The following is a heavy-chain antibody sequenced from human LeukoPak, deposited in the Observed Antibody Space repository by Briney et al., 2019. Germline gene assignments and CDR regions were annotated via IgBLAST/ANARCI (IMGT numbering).Heavy chain of an antibody. CDR3: TTAPGSGDFDY. CDR2: IKSKTDGGTT. V-gene: IGHV3-15*01. D-gene: IGHD3-10*01. CDR1: GFTFSNAW. J-gene: IGHJ4*02. Sequence: PGGSIRLSCAAYGFTFSNAWMSWVRQAPGKGLEWVGRIKSKTDGGTTDYAAPVKGRFTISRDDSKNTLYLQMNSLKTEDTAVYYCTTAPGSGDFDYWGQGTLVTVSS.